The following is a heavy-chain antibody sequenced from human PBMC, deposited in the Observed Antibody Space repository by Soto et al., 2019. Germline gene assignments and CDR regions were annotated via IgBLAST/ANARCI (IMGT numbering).Heavy chain of an antibody. CDR2: ISAYNGNT. CDR1: GYTFTSYG. CDR3: AYLRGGSSRYGAYYRMDV. J-gene: IGHJ6*02. Sequence: QVQLVQSGAEVKKPGASVKVSCKASGYTFTSYGISWVRQAPGQGLEWMGWISAYNGNTNYAQKRQGRVTMTNDPSTSTAYMALRRLRADDTAVYFCAYLRGGSSRYGAYYRMDVWGQGTTVTVSS. V-gene: IGHV1-18*04. D-gene: IGHD6-13*01.